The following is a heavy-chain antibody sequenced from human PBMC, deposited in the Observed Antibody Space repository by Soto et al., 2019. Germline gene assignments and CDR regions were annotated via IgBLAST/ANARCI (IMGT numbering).Heavy chain of an antibody. Sequence: SGPTLVNPTQTLTLTCTFSGFSLSTSGVGVGWIRQPPGKALEWLALIYWDDDKRYSPSLKSRLTITKDTSKNQVVLTMTNMDPVDTATYYCAHATSTIVPAAIWTYYYYMDVWGKGTTVTVSS. J-gene: IGHJ6*03. CDR2: IYWDDDK. D-gene: IGHD2-2*01. CDR1: GFSLSTSGVG. CDR3: AHATSTIVPAAIWTYYYYMDV. V-gene: IGHV2-5*02.